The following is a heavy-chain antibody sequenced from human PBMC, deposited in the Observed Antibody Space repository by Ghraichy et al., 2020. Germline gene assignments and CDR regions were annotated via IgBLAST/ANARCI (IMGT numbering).Heavy chain of an antibody. D-gene: IGHD6-13*01. CDR3: GSASRSISWPY. V-gene: IGHV3-7*01. Sequence: LTCAASGFTFSSHWMSWVRQAPGKGLEWVANIKEDGSVEQYVGSVKGRFTISRDNAKTSLYLQMNSLRAEDTAVYYCGSASRSISWPYWGQGTLVTVSS. CDR1: GFTFSSHW. J-gene: IGHJ4*02. CDR2: IKEDGSVE.